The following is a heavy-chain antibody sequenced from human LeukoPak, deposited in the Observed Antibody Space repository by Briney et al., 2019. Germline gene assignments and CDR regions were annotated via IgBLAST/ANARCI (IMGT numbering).Heavy chain of an antibody. D-gene: IGHD5-18*01. CDR2: ISSSSSYT. J-gene: IGHJ5*02. CDR1: GFTFSSYS. CDR3: ARDDYSYGTLNWFDP. V-gene: IGHV3-21*01. Sequence: GGALRLSCAASGFTFSSYSMNWVRQAPGKGLEWVSSISSSSSYTYYADSVKGRFTISRDNAKNSLYLQMNSLRAEDTAVYYCARDDYSYGTLNWFDPWGQGTLVTVSS.